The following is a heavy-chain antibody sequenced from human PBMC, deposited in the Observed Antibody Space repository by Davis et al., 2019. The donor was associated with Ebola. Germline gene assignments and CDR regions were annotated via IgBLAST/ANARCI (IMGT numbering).Heavy chain of an antibody. CDR1: GFTFSSYS. D-gene: IGHD3-10*01. CDR3: AKDRFKVQGVIIHNWFDP. Sequence: GESLKISCAASGFTFSSYSMNWVRQAPGKGLEWVSSISSSSSYIYYADSVKGRFTISRDNAKNSLYLQMNSLRAEDTAVYYCAKDRFKVQGVIIHNWFDPWGQGALVTVSS. CDR2: ISSSSSYI. J-gene: IGHJ5*02. V-gene: IGHV3-21*04.